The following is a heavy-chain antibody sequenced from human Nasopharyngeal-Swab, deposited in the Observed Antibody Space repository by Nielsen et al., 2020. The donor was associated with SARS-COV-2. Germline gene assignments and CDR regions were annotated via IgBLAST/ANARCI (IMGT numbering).Heavy chain of an antibody. CDR1: GFTFNYYA. Sequence: GESLKISCAASGFTFNYYAMTWVRQTPGKGLEWVSAISGSDGSTHYADSVKGRFTISRGNSKDTVYLQMNNLRADDTAIYYCAKAHGAAAGTVFDSWGQGTLVTVSS. CDR3: AKAHGAAAGTVFDS. D-gene: IGHD6-13*01. V-gene: IGHV3-23*01. J-gene: IGHJ4*02. CDR2: ISGSDGST.